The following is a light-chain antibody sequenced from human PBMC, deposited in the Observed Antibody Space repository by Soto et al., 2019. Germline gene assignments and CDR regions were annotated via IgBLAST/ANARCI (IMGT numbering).Light chain of an antibody. CDR1: QSVTSNY. CDR2: GAS. J-gene: IGKJ1*01. CDR3: QQYGSSGT. V-gene: IGKV3-20*01. Sequence: EIVLTQPPGTLSLSPGERATLSCRASQSVTSNYLAWYPQKPGQAPRLLIYGASNRATGIPDRFSGSGSGTDFTLTISRLEPEDFAVYYCQQYGSSGTFGQGTKVDIK.